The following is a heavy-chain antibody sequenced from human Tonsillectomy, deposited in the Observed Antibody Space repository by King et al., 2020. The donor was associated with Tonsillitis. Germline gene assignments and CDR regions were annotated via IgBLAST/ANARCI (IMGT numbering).Heavy chain of an antibody. CDR2: IYSGGST. CDR1: GFTVSSNY. V-gene: IGHV3-53*01. J-gene: IGHJ4*02. D-gene: IGHD1-26*01. Sequence: VQLVESGGGLIQPGGSLRLSCAASGFTVSSNYMSWVRQAPGKGLEWVSVIYSGGSTYYADSVKGRFTISRDNSKNTLYIQMNSLRAEETAVYYCARGASGSYYFGYWGQGTLVTVSS. CDR3: ARGASGSYYFGY.